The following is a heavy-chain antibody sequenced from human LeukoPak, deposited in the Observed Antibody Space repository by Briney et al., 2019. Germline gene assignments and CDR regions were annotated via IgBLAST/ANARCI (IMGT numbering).Heavy chain of an antibody. V-gene: IGHV3-48*01. CDR1: GFTFSSYS. CDR2: IRSSSSTI. D-gene: IGHD2/OR15-2a*01. Sequence: GGSLRLSCAASGFTFSSYSMNWVRQAPGKGLEWVSYIRSSSSTIYYADSVKGRFTISRDNAKNSLYLQMNSLRAEDTAVYYCARGHSGRGLLRGYYYMDVWGKGTTVTVSS. CDR3: ARGHSGRGLLRGYYYMDV. J-gene: IGHJ6*03.